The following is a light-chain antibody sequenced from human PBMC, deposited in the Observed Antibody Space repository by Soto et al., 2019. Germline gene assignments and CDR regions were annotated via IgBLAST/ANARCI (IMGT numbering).Light chain of an antibody. Sequence: QLVLTQPPSASGTPGQRVTISCSGSSSNIGSNYVYWYQQLPRTAPKLLIFRNNQRPSEVPDRFSGSKSGTSASLAISGLRSEDEADYYCAAWDDSLSGVVFGGGTKLTVL. CDR2: RNN. CDR1: SSNIGSNY. V-gene: IGLV1-47*01. CDR3: AAWDDSLSGVV. J-gene: IGLJ2*01.